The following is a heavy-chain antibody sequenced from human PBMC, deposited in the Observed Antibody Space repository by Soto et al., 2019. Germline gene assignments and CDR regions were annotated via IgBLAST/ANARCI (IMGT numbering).Heavy chain of an antibody. J-gene: IGHJ3*02. CDR1: GFTFSTYS. CDR3: ARYLIIPRAFDI. V-gene: IGHV3-48*04. CDR2: ISSSSSVI. Sequence: GGSLRLSCSVSGFTFSTYSMAWIRQAPGKVLEWLSYISSSSSVIYYADSVKGRITVSRDNAKNALILKMHSLRADDTAVYYCARYLIIPRAFDIWGQGTAVTVSS. D-gene: IGHD2-21*01.